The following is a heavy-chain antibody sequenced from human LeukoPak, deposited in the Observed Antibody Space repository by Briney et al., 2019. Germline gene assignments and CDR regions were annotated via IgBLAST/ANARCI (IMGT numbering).Heavy chain of an antibody. D-gene: IGHD1-14*01. V-gene: IGHV1-8*01. CDR2: VHPDNGNT. Sequence: ASVKVSCKTSGYPFTKWEINWVRQAAGQGLEWLGWVHPDNGNTHYAQRFRGRVTTSRDTSTTTAYMELSGLRSNDTAVYFCATGPRNDPWGQGTLVTVSS. CDR3: ATGPRNDP. CDR1: GYPFTKWE. J-gene: IGHJ5*02.